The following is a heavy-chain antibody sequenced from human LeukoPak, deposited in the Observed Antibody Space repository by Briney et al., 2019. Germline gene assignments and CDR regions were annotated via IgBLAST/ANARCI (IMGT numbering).Heavy chain of an antibody. V-gene: IGHV3-30*18. Sequence: GSLRLSCAASGFTFSSYGMHWVRQAPGKGLEWVAVISYDGSNKYYADSVKGRFTISRDNSKNTLYLQMNSLRAEDTAVYYCAKEGDTAMVWYFDYWGQGTLVTVSS. CDR3: AKEGDTAMVWYFDY. J-gene: IGHJ4*02. CDR2: ISYDGSNK. D-gene: IGHD5-18*01. CDR1: GFTFSSYG.